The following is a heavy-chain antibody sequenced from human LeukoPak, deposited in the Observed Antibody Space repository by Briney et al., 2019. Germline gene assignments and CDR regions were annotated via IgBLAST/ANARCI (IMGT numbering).Heavy chain of an antibody. J-gene: IGHJ4*02. CDR1: GFTFSSYA. V-gene: IGHV3-30-3*01. D-gene: IGHD2-2*02. CDR3: ARDLSDIVVVPAAILDY. Sequence: PGRSLRLSCAASGFTFSSYAMHWVRQAPGKGLEWVAVISYDGSNKYYADSVKGRFTISRDNSKNTLYLQMNSLRAEDTAVYYCARDLSDIVVVPAAILDYWGQGTLVTVSS. CDR2: ISYDGSNK.